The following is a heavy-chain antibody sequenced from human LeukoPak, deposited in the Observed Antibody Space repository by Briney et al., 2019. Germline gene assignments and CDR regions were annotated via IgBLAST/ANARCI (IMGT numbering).Heavy chain of an antibody. CDR1: GYTFTSYY. CDR3: ARDRAAGPFIDY. CDR2: INPSGGST. V-gene: IGHV1-46*01. Sequence: ASVKVSCKASGYTFTSYYMHWVRRAPGQGLEWMGIINPSGGSTSYAQKFQGRVTMTRDTSTSTVYMELSSLRSEDTAVYYCARDRAAGPFIDYWGQGTLVTVSS. J-gene: IGHJ4*02. D-gene: IGHD6-13*01.